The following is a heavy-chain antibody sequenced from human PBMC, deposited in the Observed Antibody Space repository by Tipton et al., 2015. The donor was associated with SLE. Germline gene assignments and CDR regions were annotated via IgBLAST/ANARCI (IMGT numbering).Heavy chain of an antibody. Sequence: SLRLSCAASGFTFTSNWMTWVRQAPGKGLEWVANIKRDGSRIHYLDSVKGRFTISRDNAKNSLYLQMNGLRAEDTAVYYCARADGAWDPMDVWGQGTTVTVSS. CDR1: GFTFTSNW. CDR2: IKRDGSRI. V-gene: IGHV3-7*03. J-gene: IGHJ6*02. D-gene: IGHD1-26*01. CDR3: ARADGAWDPMDV.